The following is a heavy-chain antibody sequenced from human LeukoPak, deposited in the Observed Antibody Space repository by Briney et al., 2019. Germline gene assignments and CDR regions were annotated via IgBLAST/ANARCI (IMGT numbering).Heavy chain of an antibody. Sequence: GGSLRLSCAASGFTFSDYYMGWIRQAPGKGLEWVSYISTSGSSIYYADSVKGRFTMSRDNAKKSLYLQMNSLRAEDTAVYYCAKDVYRSWDMVRGVPDYWGQGTLVTVSS. CDR2: ISTSGSSI. D-gene: IGHD3-10*01. CDR3: AKDVYRSWDMVRGVPDY. V-gene: IGHV3-11*01. CDR1: GFTFSDYY. J-gene: IGHJ4*02.